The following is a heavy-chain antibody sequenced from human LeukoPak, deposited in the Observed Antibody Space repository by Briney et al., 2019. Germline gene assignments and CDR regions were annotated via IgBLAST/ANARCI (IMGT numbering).Heavy chain of an antibody. CDR1: GYTFTGYY. D-gene: IGHD5-18*01. J-gene: IGHJ6*02. CDR3: ARDTAMVRPSKNYGMDV. Sequence: ASVTVSCKASGYTFTGYYMHWVRQAPGQGLEGMGWINPNSGGTNYAQKFQGRVTMTRDTSISTAYMELSRLRSDDTAVYYCARDTAMVRPSKNYGMDVWGQGTTVTVSS. CDR2: INPNSGGT. V-gene: IGHV1-2*02.